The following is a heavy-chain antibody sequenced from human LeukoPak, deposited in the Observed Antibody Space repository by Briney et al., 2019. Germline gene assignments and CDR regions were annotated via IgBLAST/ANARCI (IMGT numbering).Heavy chain of an antibody. V-gene: IGHV3-11*05. CDR1: GFTFSDYY. CDR2: VSGSGSNT. CDR3: ARATTIRGDPFDY. Sequence: GGSLRLSCAASGFTFSDYYMSWTRQAPGKGLEWLSYVSGSGSNTNYAGSVKGRFTISRDNAKNSLFLQMNSLRAEDTAMYFCARATTIRGDPFDYWGQGTLVTVSS. J-gene: IGHJ4*02. D-gene: IGHD3-10*01.